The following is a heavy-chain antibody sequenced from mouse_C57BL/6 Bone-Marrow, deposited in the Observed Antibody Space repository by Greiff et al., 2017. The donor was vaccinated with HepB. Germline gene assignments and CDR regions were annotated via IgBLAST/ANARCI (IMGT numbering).Heavy chain of an antibody. CDR1: GYSFTSYY. CDR3: AREGPLFDY. D-gene: IGHD3-3*01. Sequence: QVQLQQSGPELVKPGASVKISCKASGYSFTSYYIHWVKQRPGQGLEWIGWIYPGSGNTKYNEKFKGKATLTVDKSSSTAYMELNSLTSEDSAVYYCAREGPLFDYWGQGTTLTVSS. CDR2: IYPGSGNT. V-gene: IGHV1-66*01. J-gene: IGHJ2*01.